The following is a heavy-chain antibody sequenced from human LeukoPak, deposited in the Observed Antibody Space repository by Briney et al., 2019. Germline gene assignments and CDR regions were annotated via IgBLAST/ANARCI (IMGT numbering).Heavy chain of an antibody. CDR1: GGSISSYY. CDR3: ARQFPQTVLLYGMDV. V-gene: IGHV4-4*07. CDR2: IYTSGST. Sequence: SETLSLTCTVSGGSISSYYWSWVRQPAGKGLEWIGRIYTSGSTNYNPSLKSRVTISVDTSKNQFSLKLSSVTAADTAVYYCARQFPQTVLLYGMDVWGQGTTVTVSS. J-gene: IGHJ6*02. D-gene: IGHD3-10*01.